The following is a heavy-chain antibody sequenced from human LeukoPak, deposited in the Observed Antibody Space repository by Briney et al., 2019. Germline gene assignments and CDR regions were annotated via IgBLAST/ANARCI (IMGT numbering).Heavy chain of an antibody. CDR3: ARTTLDYGSAFFDY. V-gene: IGHV3-7*01. Sequence: GGSLRLPCAASGFTFSTYWMSWVPQAPGKGLEGGANIKQDGSEKYYVDSVKGRFTIYRDNAKNPLYLQMNSLRAEDTAVYYCARTTLDYGSAFFDYWGQGTLVTVSS. J-gene: IGHJ4*02. D-gene: IGHD3-10*01. CDR2: IKQDGSEK. CDR1: GFTFSTYW.